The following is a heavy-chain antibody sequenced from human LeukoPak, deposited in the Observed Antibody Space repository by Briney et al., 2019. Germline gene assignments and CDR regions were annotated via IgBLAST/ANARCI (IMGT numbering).Heavy chain of an antibody. CDR1: GYTFTGYY. V-gene: IGHV1-2*02. J-gene: IGHJ4*02. CDR2: INPNSGGT. Sequence: ASVKVSCKASGYTFTGYYMHWVRQAPGQGLEWMGWINPNSGGTNYAQKFQGRVTMTRDTSISTAYMELSRLRSDDTAVYYCARECCSGGSCYPQLGYWGQGTLVTVSS. D-gene: IGHD2-15*01. CDR3: ARECCSGGSCYPQLGY.